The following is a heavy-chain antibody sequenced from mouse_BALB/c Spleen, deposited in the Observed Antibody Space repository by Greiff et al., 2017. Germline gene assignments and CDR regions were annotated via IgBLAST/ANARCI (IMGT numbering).Heavy chain of an antibody. CDR3: ARGIYYEYDEGGCFDY. J-gene: IGHJ2*01. CDR2: INPGSGGT. D-gene: IGHD2-4*01. CDR1: GYAFTNYL. V-gene: IGHV1-54*01. Sequence: VQLQQSGAELVRPGTSVKVSCKASGYAFTNYLIEWVKQRPGQGLEWIGVINPGSGGTNYNEKFKGKATLTADKSSSTAYMQLSSLTSDDSAVYFCARGIYYEYDEGGCFDYWGQGTTLTVSS.